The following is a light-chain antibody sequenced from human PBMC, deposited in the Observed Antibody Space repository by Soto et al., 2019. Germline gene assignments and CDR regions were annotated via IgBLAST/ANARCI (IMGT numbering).Light chain of an antibody. CDR2: EVS. V-gene: IGLV2-8*01. J-gene: IGLJ1*01. CDR1: SSDIGAYNY. Sequence: QSVLTQPPSASGAPGQSVTIPCTGTSSDIGAYNYVSWYQQHPGKAPKFMIYEVSKRPSGVPDRFSGSKSGNTASLTVSGLQAEDEADYYCSAYAGRYTFVFGTGTKVTVL. CDR3: SAYAGRYTFV.